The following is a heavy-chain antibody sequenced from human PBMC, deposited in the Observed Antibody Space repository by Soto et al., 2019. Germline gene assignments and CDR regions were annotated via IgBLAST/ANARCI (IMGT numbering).Heavy chain of an antibody. V-gene: IGHV4-39*01. Sequence: LETHLLTSTGSGYSRISNTFCWGWVRTPPGEGLGWVGNIDFSGRTSYNPSLRSRVTISADASKKQFSLKLTSVTAADTAIYYCARHGGEGIVITLGEVIPRVAFDSWGQGTVVTVSS. J-gene: IGHJ4*02. D-gene: IGHD3-16*01. CDR3: ARHGGEGIVITLGEVIPRVAFDS. CDR1: GYSRISNTFC. CDR2: IDFSGRT.